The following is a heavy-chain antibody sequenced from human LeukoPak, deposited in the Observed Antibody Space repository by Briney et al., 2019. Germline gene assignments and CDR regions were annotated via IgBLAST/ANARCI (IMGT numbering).Heavy chain of an antibody. J-gene: IGHJ4*02. CDR2: INPSGGST. CDR3: ARVVLAYYDSSGHFDY. D-gene: IGHD3-22*01. V-gene: IGHV1-46*01. CDR1: GYTFTSYY. Sequence: GASVKVSCKASGYTFTSYYMHWVRQAPGQGLEWMGIINPSGGSTSYAQKFQGRVTMTRDTSTSTAYMELRSLRSDDTAVYYCARVVLAYYDSSGHFDYWGQGTLVTVSS.